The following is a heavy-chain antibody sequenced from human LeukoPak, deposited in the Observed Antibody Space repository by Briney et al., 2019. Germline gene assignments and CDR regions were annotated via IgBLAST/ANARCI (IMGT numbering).Heavy chain of an antibody. V-gene: IGHV3-53*01. CDR2: IESGEST. J-gene: IGHJ4*02. CDR3: AKGSAQYYFDS. D-gene: IGHD3-10*01. Sequence: GGSLRLSCAASGLTVSRNYMSWVRQAPGKGLEWVSAIIESGESTYYTDSVKGRFTISRDNSKNTLYLQMNSLRAEDTAFYYCAKGSAQYYFDSWGQGTLVTVSS. CDR1: GLTVSRNY.